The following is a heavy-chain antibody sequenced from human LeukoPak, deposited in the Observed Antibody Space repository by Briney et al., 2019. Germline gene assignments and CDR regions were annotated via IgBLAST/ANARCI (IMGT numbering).Heavy chain of an antibody. CDR3: ARPGLYCSGGTCYPFES. J-gene: IGHJ4*02. Sequence: GGSLRLAFAASGFSFISSWITSVSQDPGKGLEWVANIKKGASEKTSVDSVKGRFTVSRDNAKNSMYLQMNRLRVDDTAVYYCARPGLYCSGGTCYPFESWGQGTLVTVSS. CDR1: GFSFISSW. D-gene: IGHD2-15*01. V-gene: IGHV3-7*01. CDR2: IKKGASEK.